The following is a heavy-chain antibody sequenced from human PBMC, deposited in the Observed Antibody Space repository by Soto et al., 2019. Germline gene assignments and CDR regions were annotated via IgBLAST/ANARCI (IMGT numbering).Heavy chain of an antibody. V-gene: IGHV3-23*01. D-gene: IGHD3-10*01. Sequence: EVQLLESGGGLVQPGGSLRLSCAASGFTFSSYAMSWVRQAPGKGLEWVSAISGSGGSTYYADSVKGRFTISRDNSKNTLYLQMTRLGAQDTVVYYCAKGPRMDIWCGEFVPFCDYWGQGTLVSVSS. CDR1: GFTFSSYA. CDR2: ISGSGGST. J-gene: IGHJ4*02. CDR3: AKGPRMDIWCGEFVPFCDY.